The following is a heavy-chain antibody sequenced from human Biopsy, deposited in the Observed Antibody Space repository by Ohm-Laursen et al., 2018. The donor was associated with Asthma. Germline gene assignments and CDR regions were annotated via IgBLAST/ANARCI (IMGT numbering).Heavy chain of an antibody. CDR3: ARKAGSCISRTCYSLDF. Sequence: SVKVSCKALGGTFNTYVIGWVRQAPGQGLEWMGGINSVFGTTTYPQKFQDRVTITADDSPSTVYMELSSLRSEDTAVYYCARKAGSCISRTCYSLDFWGQGTLVTVSS. D-gene: IGHD2-2*01. J-gene: IGHJ4*02. V-gene: IGHV1-69*13. CDR1: GGTFNTYV. CDR2: INSVFGTT.